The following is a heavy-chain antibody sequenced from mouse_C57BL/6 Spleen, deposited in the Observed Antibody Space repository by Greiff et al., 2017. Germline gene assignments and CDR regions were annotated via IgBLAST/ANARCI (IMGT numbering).Heavy chain of an antibody. Sequence: QVQLKQSGAELVRPGTSVKVSCKASGYAFTNYLIEWVKQRPGQGLEWIGVINPGSGGTNYNEKFKGKATLTADKSSSTAYMQLSSLTSEDSAVYFCAREGSSTPWFAYWGQGTLVTVSA. J-gene: IGHJ3*01. CDR2: INPGSGGT. CDR3: AREGSSTPWFAY. CDR1: GYAFTNYL. V-gene: IGHV1-54*01. D-gene: IGHD1-1*01.